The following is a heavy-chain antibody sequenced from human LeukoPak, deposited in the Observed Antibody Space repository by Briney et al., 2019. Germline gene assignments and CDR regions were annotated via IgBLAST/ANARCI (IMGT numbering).Heavy chain of an antibody. Sequence: GGSLRLSCAASGFTFSSHWMTWVRQAPGKGLEWVANIKKDGSEKHCVDSVKGRFTISRDNAKNSLYLQMDSLRAEDTAVYYCARGITTDSWGQGTLVTVSS. CDR2: IKKDGSEK. CDR1: GFTFSSHW. CDR3: ARGITTDS. J-gene: IGHJ5*01. D-gene: IGHD1-20*01. V-gene: IGHV3-7*04.